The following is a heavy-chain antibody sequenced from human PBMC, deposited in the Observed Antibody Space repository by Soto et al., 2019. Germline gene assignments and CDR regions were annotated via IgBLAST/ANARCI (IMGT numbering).Heavy chain of an antibody. D-gene: IGHD2-15*01. CDR1: GGSISSSSYY. CDR3: ARHLRTVVPGGY. V-gene: IGHV4-39*01. Sequence: QLQLQESGPGLVKPSETLSLTCTVSGGSISSSSYYWGWIRQPPGKGLEWIGSIYYSGSTYYNPSLKSRVTISVDTSKNQFSLKLSSVTAADTAVYYCARHLRTVVPGGYWGQGTLVTVSS. CDR2: IYYSGST. J-gene: IGHJ4*02.